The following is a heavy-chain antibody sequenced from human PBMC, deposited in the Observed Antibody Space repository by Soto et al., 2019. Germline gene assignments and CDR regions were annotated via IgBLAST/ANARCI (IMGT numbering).Heavy chain of an antibody. Sequence: SETLSLTCAVYGGSFSGYYWSWIRQPPGKGLEWIGEINHSGSTNYNPSLKSRVTISVDTSKNQFSLKLSSVTAADTAVYYCARERNKGKVDYWGQGALVTVSS. V-gene: IGHV4-34*01. CDR2: INHSGST. CDR3: ARERNKGKVDY. CDR1: GGSFSGYY. J-gene: IGHJ4*02.